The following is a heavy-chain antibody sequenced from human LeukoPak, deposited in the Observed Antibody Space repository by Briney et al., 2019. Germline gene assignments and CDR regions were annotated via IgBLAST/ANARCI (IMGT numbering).Heavy chain of an antibody. CDR3: ARAGSLYGDYASWFDP. D-gene: IGHD4-17*01. CDR2: IYYSGST. CDR1: GGSISSGDYY. J-gene: IGHJ5*02. Sequence: PSQTLSLTCTVSGGSISSGDYYWSWIRQPPGKGLEWIGYIYYSGSTYYSPSLKSRVTISVDTSKNQFSLKLSSVTAADTAVYYCARAGSLYGDYASWFDPWGQGTLVTVSS. V-gene: IGHV4-30-4*01.